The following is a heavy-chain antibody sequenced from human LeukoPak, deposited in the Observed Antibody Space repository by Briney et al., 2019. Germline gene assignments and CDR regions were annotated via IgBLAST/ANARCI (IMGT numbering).Heavy chain of an antibody. Sequence: GGSLRLSCAASGFTFSSYSMNWVRQAPGKGLEWVSSISSSSSYIYYADSVKGRFTISRDNAKNSLFLQMNSLRAEDTAVYYCARTNPRAWFDPWGQGTLVTVSS. CDR1: GFTFSSYS. CDR3: ARTNPRAWFDP. CDR2: ISSSSSYI. J-gene: IGHJ5*02. V-gene: IGHV3-21*01.